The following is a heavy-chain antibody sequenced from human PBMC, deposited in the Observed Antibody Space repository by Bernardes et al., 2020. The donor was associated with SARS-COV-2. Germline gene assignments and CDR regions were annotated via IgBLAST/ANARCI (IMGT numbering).Heavy chain of an antibody. CDR3: AKDNTVLPPPDHFDL. CDR1: GFTFSFYA. D-gene: IGHD2-15*01. CDR2: IRAGGDST. J-gene: IGHJ2*01. Sequence: SLRLSCAASGFTFSFYAMSWVRQAPGNGREWVPAIRAGGDSTYYADSVEGRFTISRDNSKNTLYLQMNSLRAEDTAVYYCAKDNTVLPPPDHFDLWGRGILVTDSS. V-gene: IGHV3-23*01.